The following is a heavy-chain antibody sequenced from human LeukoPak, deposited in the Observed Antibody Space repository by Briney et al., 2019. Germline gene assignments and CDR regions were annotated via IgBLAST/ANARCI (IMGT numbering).Heavy chain of an antibody. Sequence: GGSLRFSCVASGFTLSSYNMKWVRQAPGKRLEWVSSISWRSSDIEYADSVKGRFTISRDIDKKSLYLQMNSLRVEDTAVCYCARAAGTYYYDSSGYFDDYWGQGTLVTVSS. J-gene: IGHJ4*02. V-gene: IGHV3-21*01. CDR2: ISWRSSDI. CDR1: GFTLSSYN. CDR3: ARAAGTYYYDSSGYFDDY. D-gene: IGHD3-22*01.